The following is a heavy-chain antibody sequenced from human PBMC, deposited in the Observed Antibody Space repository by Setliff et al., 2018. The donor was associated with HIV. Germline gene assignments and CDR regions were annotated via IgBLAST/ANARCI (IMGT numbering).Heavy chain of an antibody. CDR3: ARQTRNRYDVLTGYSVL. D-gene: IGHD3-9*01. J-gene: IGHJ4*02. CDR1: GDSIISDTYY. CDR2: IFYTGST. V-gene: IGHV4-39*01. Sequence: NPSETLSLTCSVSGDSIISDTYYWGWIRQPPGKGPEWIASIFYTGSTFYTSSLKSRVRISMDKPKNQFSLELTSVTTEDTAVFYCARQTRNRYDVLTGYSVLWGQGILVTVSS.